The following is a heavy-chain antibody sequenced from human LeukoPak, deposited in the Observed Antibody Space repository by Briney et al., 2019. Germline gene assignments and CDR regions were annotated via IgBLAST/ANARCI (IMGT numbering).Heavy chain of an antibody. V-gene: IGHV3-21*01. Sequence: GGSLRLSCAASGFTFSTYTMNWVRQAPGKGLEWVSSISYTGTYIYYADSVNGRFTISRDNSRNTLYLQMNSLRADDTAVYYCAREAYDSSGYPFDYWGQGTLVTVSS. D-gene: IGHD3-22*01. J-gene: IGHJ4*02. CDR2: ISYTGTYI. CDR3: AREAYDSSGYPFDY. CDR1: GFTFSTYT.